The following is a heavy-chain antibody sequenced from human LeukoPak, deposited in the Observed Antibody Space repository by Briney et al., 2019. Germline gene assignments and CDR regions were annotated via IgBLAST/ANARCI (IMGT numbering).Heavy chain of an antibody. CDR3: ARHRAYSSSSPFDY. Sequence: KSSETFSLTCSVSGGSISSLYWSWIRQPPGKGLEWIGYIYYTGSTNYNPSLKSRVTMFVDMSKNQFSLRLSSVTAADTAVYYCARHRAYSSSSPFDYWGQGTLVSVSS. D-gene: IGHD6-6*01. CDR2: IYYTGST. CDR1: GGSISSLY. J-gene: IGHJ4*02. V-gene: IGHV4-59*08.